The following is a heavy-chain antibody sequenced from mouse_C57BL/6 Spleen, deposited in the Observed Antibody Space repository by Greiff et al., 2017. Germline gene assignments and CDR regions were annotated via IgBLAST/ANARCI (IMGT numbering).Heavy chain of an antibody. CDR3: ARGGSSSHWYFDV. J-gene: IGHJ1*03. CDR1: GYAFSSYW. CDR2: IYPGDGDT. D-gene: IGHD1-1*01. V-gene: IGHV1-80*01. Sequence: VQLVESGAELVKPGASVKISCKASGYAFSSYWMNWVKQRPGKGLEWIGQIYPGDGDTNYNGKFKGKATLTADKSSSTAYMQLSSLTSEDSAVYFCARGGSSSHWYFDVWGTGTTVTVSS.